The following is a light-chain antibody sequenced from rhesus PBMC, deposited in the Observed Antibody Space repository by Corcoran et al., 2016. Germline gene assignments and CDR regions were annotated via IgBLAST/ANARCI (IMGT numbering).Light chain of an antibody. CDR2: RAS. V-gene: IGKV1S17*01. J-gene: IGKJ2*01. CDR1: QDISNN. CDR3: RHGYGTPLYN. Sequence: DIQMTQSPSSLSASAGDRVTITCQASQDISNNLAWYQQKPGRVPKLLIYRASNLESRVPSRFSGSQSGTDFTLTISSLQPEDFATYYCRHGYGTPLYNFGQGTKVDIK.